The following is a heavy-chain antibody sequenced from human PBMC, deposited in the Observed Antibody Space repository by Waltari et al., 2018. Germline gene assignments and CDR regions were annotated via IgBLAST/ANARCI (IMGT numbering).Heavy chain of an antibody. V-gene: IGHV4-61*02. CDR3: AREGSSRYNWFDP. CDR2: IYTSGST. CDR1: GGPISRGSYY. Sequence: QVQLQESGPGLVKPSQTLSLTCPVSGGPISRGSYYWSWIRQPAGKGLEWIGRIYTSGSTNYNPSLKSRVTISVDTSKNQFSLKLSSVTAADTAVYYCAREGSSRYNWFDPWGQGTLVTVSS. J-gene: IGHJ5*02. D-gene: IGHD6-13*01.